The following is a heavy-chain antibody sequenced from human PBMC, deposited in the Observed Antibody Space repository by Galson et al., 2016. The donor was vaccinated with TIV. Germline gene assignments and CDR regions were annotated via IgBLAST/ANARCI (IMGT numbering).Heavy chain of an antibody. CDR1: GGVFTNYA. Sequence: SVKVSCKASGGVFTNYAINWVRQAPEQGLEWMGWINPNTGDTKYEQKLQGRVIMTRDTSVNTAYVELRSLRSADTAVYYCASVPTAVTGFYFDSWGQGTLVAVSS. CDR2: INPNTGDT. V-gene: IGHV1-2*02. CDR3: ASVPTAVTGFYFDS. D-gene: IGHD2-21*02. J-gene: IGHJ4*02.